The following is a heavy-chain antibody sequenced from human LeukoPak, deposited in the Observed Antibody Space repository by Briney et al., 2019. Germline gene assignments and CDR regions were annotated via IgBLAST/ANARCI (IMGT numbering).Heavy chain of an antibody. D-gene: IGHD1-26*01. J-gene: IGHJ4*02. CDR1: GFTFCGYS. CDR2: ISAGSDYI. CDR3: ARWGLGPSFDY. V-gene: IGHV3-21*01. Sequence: GGSLTLSCAASGFTFCGYSMTWVRQAPGKGLEWVSYISAGSDYIYYADSVKGRFTISRDNAKNSLSLQMNSLRAEDTAVYYCARWGLGPSFDYWGQGTLVTVSS.